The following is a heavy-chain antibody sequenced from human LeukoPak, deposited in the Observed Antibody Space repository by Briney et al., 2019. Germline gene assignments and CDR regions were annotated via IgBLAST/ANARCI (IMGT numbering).Heavy chain of an antibody. CDR1: GGTFSSYA. Sequence: SVKVSCKASGGTFSSYAISWVRQAPGQGLEWMGRIIPIFGIANYAQKFQGRVTITADKPTSTAYMELSSLRSEDTAVYYCARGGRDGYNPSLDYWGQGTLVTVSS. CDR2: IIPIFGIA. D-gene: IGHD5-24*01. V-gene: IGHV1-69*04. J-gene: IGHJ4*02. CDR3: ARGGRDGYNPSLDY.